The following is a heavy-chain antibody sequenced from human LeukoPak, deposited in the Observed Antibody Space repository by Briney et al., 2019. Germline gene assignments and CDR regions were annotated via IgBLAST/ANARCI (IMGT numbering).Heavy chain of an antibody. D-gene: IGHD3-16*01. CDR1: GGSISSYY. V-gene: IGHV4-59*12. Sequence: SEALSLTCTVSGGSISSYYWSWIRQPPGKGLEWIGYIYYSGSTNYNPSLKSRVTISVDTSKNQFSLKLSSVTAADTAVYYCARGLWGYYYYYYMDVWGKGTTVTVSS. CDR3: ARGLWGYYYYYYMDV. CDR2: IYYSGST. J-gene: IGHJ6*03.